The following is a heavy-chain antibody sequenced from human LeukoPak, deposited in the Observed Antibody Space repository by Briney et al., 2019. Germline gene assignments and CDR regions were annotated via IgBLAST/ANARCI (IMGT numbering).Heavy chain of an antibody. CDR2: ISYDGSNK. Sequence: GGSLRLSCAASGFTFSSYAMHWVRQAPGKGLEWVAVISYDGSNKYYADSVKGRLTISRDNAKNTLYLQMNSLRVEDTAVYYCARDDDKPDNGFDIWGQGTLVTVSS. V-gene: IGHV3-30-3*01. D-gene: IGHD1-1*01. CDR1: GFTFSSYA. J-gene: IGHJ3*02. CDR3: ARDDDKPDNGFDI.